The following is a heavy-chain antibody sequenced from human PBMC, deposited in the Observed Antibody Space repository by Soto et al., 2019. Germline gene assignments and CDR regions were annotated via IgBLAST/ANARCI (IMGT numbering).Heavy chain of an antibody. CDR1: GGFFTGYD. D-gene: IGHD2-15*01. V-gene: IGHV4-34*01. J-gene: IGHJ4*02. CDR3: GRGRMPDF. Sequence: PSETLSLTCAVYGGFFTGYDWSWIRQPPGKGLEWIGKINHSGSTDYNPSLKSRVALSIDTPQKQFSLELASVTAADTAVYYCGRGRMPDFWGQGTLVTVS. CDR2: INHSGST.